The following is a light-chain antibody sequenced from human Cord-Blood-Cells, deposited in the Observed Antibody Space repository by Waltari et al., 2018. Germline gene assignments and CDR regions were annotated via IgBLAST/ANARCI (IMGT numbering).Light chain of an antibody. Sequence: DIVMTQSPLSLPVTPAEPASTSCRSSQSLLHSNGYNYLDWYLQKPGQAPQLLIYLGSNRASGVPDRFSGSGSGTDFTLKISRVEAEDVGVYYCMQALQTPLTFGGGTKVEIK. J-gene: IGKJ4*01. CDR1: QSLLHSNGYNY. CDR2: LGS. CDR3: MQALQTPLT. V-gene: IGKV2-28*01.